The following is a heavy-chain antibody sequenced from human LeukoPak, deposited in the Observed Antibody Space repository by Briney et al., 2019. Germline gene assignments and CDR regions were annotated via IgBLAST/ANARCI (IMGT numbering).Heavy chain of an antibody. Sequence: GGSLRLSCAASELTVGSDYMSWVRQAPGKGLEWVSVIYSGGNTYYADSVKGRFTISRDNSKNTLYLQMNSLRAEDTAVYYCAKTPGYSSVYWGQGTLVTVSS. V-gene: IGHV3-53*01. CDR3: AKTPGYSSVY. CDR2: IYSGGNT. J-gene: IGHJ4*02. D-gene: IGHD6-19*01. CDR1: ELTVGSDY.